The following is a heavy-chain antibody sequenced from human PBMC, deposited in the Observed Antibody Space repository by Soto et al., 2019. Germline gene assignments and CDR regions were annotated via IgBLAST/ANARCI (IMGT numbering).Heavy chain of an antibody. CDR1: GFTFRSAW. J-gene: IGHJ6*02. V-gene: IGHV3-15*01. Sequence: EAQLVEYGGGVVKPGGSLRLSCASSGFTFRSAWMSWVRQAPGKGLEWVGRVKSKSDGEATDYGAPVKGRFIISRDDSKNTLYLQLNSLKTEDTAVYYCTTGVGATGFDYYYNGTDVWGRGTTVTVSS. D-gene: IGHD1-26*01. CDR2: VKSKSDGEAT. CDR3: TTGVGATGFDYYYNGTDV.